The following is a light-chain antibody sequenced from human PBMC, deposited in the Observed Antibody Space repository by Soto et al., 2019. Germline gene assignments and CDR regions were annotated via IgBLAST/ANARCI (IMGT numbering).Light chain of an antibody. CDR2: AAS. CDR3: QQLNIDSYPIT. Sequence: IQLTQSPSSLSASIGDRVTITCRASQGISSFLAWYQQKPGKAPKLLIYAASTLQSRFPSRFSGSGSATYFNRTISSLPPADFATYYCQQLNIDSYPITFGQGTRLEIK. J-gene: IGKJ5*01. CDR1: QGISSF. V-gene: IGKV1-9*01.